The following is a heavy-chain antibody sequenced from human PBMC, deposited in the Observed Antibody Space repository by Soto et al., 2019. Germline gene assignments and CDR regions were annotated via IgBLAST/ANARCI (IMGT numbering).Heavy chain of an antibody. CDR1: GFTFSDYY. Sequence: GGSLRLSCAASGFTFSDYYMSWIRQAPGKGLEWVSYISSSGSTKYYADSVKGRFTISRDNAKNSLYLQMNSLRAEDTAVYYCARDVSLRRMVYAYPYYYYYMDVWGKGTTVTVSS. CDR3: ARDVSLRRMVYAYPYYYYYMDV. D-gene: IGHD2-8*01. J-gene: IGHJ6*03. V-gene: IGHV3-11*01. CDR2: ISSSGSTK.